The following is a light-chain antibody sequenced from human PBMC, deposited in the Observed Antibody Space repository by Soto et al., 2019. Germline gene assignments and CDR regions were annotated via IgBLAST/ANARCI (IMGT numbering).Light chain of an antibody. J-gene: IGKJ5*01. CDR2: DAS. Sequence: DIQMTQSPSSLSASVGDRVTITCQASQNINNYLNWYQQKPGKAPKLLIYDASNLETGVPSRFSGSGSGTDFTFTIRSLQPEDIATYYCQQFEDFPRAIIFGQGTRLEIK. CDR3: QQFEDFPRAII. CDR1: QNINNY. V-gene: IGKV1-33*01.